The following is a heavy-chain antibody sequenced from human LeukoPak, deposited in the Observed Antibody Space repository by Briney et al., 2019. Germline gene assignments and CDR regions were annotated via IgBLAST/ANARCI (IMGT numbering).Heavy chain of an antibody. J-gene: IGHJ6*03. CDR3: ARDRTYYDVLTGNYYYYMDV. Sequence: SETLSLTCSVSGDSISGSSYYWGWIRQPPGKGLEWIGTIYYSGSTYYNPSLKSRVTISVDTSKNQFSLKLSSVTAADTAVYYCARDRTYYDVLTGNYYYYMDVWGKGTTVTISS. CDR2: IYYSGST. CDR1: GDSISGSSYY. D-gene: IGHD3-9*01. V-gene: IGHV4-39*07.